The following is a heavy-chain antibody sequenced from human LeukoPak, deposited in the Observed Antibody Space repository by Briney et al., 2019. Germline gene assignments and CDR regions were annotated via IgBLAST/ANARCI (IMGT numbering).Heavy chain of an antibody. CDR3: ASLGGYCSGGSCYSHDYGDRGYYFDY. D-gene: IGHD2-15*01. V-gene: IGHV4-34*01. CDR2: INHSGST. Sequence: PSETLSLTCAVYGGSFSGYYWSWIRQPPGKGLEWIGEINHSGSTNYNPSLKSRVTISVDTSKNQFSLKLSSVTAADTAVYYCASLGGYCSGGSCYSHDYGDRGYYFDYWGQGTLVTVSS. CDR1: GGSFSGYY. J-gene: IGHJ4*02.